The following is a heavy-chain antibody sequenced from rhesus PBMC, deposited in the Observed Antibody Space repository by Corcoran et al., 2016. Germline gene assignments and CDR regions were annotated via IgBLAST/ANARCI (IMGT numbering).Heavy chain of an antibody. CDR1: GGSISSSY. Sequence: QLQLQESGPGLVKPSETLSVTCAVSGGSISSSYWSWIRQAPGKGLEWMGYIYGSGSSTNYNPSLKSRVTLSVDTSKNQLSLKLSSVTAADTAVYYCASDRLYSSVWGQGVLVTVSS. CDR3: ASDRLYSSV. J-gene: IGHJ4*01. V-gene: IGHV4-169*02. CDR2: IYGSGSST. D-gene: IGHD5-12*01.